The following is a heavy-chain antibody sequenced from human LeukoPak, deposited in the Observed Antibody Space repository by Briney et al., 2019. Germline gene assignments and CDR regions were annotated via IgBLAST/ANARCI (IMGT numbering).Heavy chain of an antibody. CDR3: ARDCRRGLNHNWFDP. J-gene: IGHJ5*02. V-gene: IGHV1-24*01. CDR2: FDPEDGET. D-gene: IGHD1-14*01. Sequence: ASVKVSCKVSGYTLTELSMHWVRQAPGKGLEWMGGFDPEDGETIYAQKFQGRVTITADKSTSTAYMELSSLRSEDTAVYYCARDCRRGLNHNWFDPWGQGTLVTVSS. CDR1: GYTLTELS.